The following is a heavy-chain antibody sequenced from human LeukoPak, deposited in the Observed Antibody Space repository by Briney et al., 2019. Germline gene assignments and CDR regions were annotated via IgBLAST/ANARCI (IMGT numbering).Heavy chain of an antibody. Sequence: TGGSLRLSCAASGFTFDNYAMLWVRQAPGKGLEWLSLISGDGGGTYYADSVKGRFTVSRDNSKNSLYLQMNSLTTEDTALYYCATYSSAWRSFDYWGQGTLVTVSS. V-gene: IGHV3-43*02. CDR3: ATYSSAWRSFDY. J-gene: IGHJ4*02. CDR2: ISGDGGGT. D-gene: IGHD6-19*01. CDR1: GFTFDNYA.